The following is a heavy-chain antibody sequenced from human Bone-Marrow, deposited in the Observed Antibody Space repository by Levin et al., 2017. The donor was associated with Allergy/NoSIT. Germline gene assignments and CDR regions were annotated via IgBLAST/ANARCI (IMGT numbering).Heavy chain of an antibody. Sequence: ASVKVSCAASGFTFSSYAMSWVRQAPRKGLEWVSAISGSGGSTYYADSVKGRFTISRDNSKNTLYLQMNSLRAEDTAVYYCAKDKGYDYGDYFFDYWGQGTLVTVSS. V-gene: IGHV3-23*01. J-gene: IGHJ4*02. CDR2: ISGSGGST. D-gene: IGHD4-17*01. CDR3: AKDKGYDYGDYFFDY. CDR1: GFTFSSYA.